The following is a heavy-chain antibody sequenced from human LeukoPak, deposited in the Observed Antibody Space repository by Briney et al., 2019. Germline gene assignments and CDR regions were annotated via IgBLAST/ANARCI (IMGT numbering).Heavy chain of an antibody. Sequence: PSETLSLTCTVSGGSTSSYYWSWIRQPPGRGLEWIGYIYYSGSTNYNPSLKSRVTISVDTSKNQFSLKLSSVTAADTAVYYCATLLDVDTAIVGAFDIWGQGTMVTVSS. D-gene: IGHD5-18*01. V-gene: IGHV4-59*01. CDR1: GGSTSSYY. J-gene: IGHJ3*02. CDR3: ATLLDVDTAIVGAFDI. CDR2: IYYSGST.